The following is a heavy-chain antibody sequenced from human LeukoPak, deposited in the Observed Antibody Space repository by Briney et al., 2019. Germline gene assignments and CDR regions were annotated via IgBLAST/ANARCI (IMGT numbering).Heavy chain of an antibody. Sequence: PGGSLRLSCAASGFTFSDYYMSWIRQAPGKGLEYVSVISSNGGATYYANSVKGRFTISRDNPKNTLYLQMGSLRAEDMAVYYCARGVVGTAIDYWGQGALVTVSS. J-gene: IGHJ4*02. V-gene: IGHV3-64*01. CDR2: ISSNGGAT. D-gene: IGHD2-21*02. CDR1: GFTFSDYY. CDR3: ARGVVGTAIDY.